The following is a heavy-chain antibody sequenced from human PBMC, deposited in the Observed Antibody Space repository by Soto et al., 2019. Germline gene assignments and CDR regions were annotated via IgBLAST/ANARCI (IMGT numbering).Heavy chain of an antibody. CDR1: GFTFSSYG. V-gene: IGHV3-33*01. J-gene: IGHJ4*02. CDR2: IWYDGSNK. CDR3: ARDVDVRSGYYSAPFDY. D-gene: IGHD3-22*01. Sequence: QVQLVESGGGVVQPGRSLRLSCAASGFTFSSYGMHWVRQAPGKGLEWVAVIWYDGSNKYYADSMKGRFTISRDNSKNTLYLQMNSLRAEDTAVYYCARDVDVRSGYYSAPFDYWGQGTLVTVSS.